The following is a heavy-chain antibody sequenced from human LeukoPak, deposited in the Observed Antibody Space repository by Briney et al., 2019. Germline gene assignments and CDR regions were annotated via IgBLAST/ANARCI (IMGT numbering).Heavy chain of an antibody. CDR2: INPSGGST. D-gene: IGHD1-26*01. CDR3: ARDWGVGATIVGSARASYYFDY. Sequence: GASVKVSCKASGYTFTSYYTHWVRQAPGQGLEWMGIINPSGGSTSYAQKFQGRVTMTRDTSTSTVYMELSSLGSEDTAVYYCARDWGVGATIVGSARASYYFDYWGQGTLVTVSS. V-gene: IGHV1-46*01. J-gene: IGHJ4*02. CDR1: GYTFTSYY.